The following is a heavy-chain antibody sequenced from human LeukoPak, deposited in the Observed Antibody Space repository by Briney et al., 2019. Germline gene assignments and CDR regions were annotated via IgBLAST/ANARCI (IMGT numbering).Heavy chain of an antibody. CDR2: INPSGVSP. V-gene: IGHV1-46*01. CDR3: ARGSSGYHDY. J-gene: IGHJ4*02. CDR1: GYTFTSYY. Sequence: ASVKVSCKASGYTFTSYYLHWVRQAPGQGPEWMEIINPSGVSPTYAQQFQGRVTMTRDTSTSTVYMELSSLRSEDTAVYFCARGSSGYHDYWGQGTLVTVSS. D-gene: IGHD3-22*01.